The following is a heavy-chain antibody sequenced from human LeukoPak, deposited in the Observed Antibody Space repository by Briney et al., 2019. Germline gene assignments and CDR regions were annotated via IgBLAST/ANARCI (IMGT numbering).Heavy chain of an antibody. Sequence: GGSLRPSCAASGFTFSGHWMSWVRQAPGKGLEWVANINQGGSVKYYVDSVKGRFTISRDNANNLLYLQMNSLRGEDTAVYYCTRDRSRAEDDWGQGTLVTVSS. J-gene: IGHJ4*02. CDR2: INQGGSVK. CDR3: TRDRSRAEDD. V-gene: IGHV3-7*01. CDR1: GFTFSGHW. D-gene: IGHD1-14*01.